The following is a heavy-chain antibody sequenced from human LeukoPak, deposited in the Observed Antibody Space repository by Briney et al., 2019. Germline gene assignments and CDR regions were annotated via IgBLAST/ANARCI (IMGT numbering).Heavy chain of an antibody. Sequence: ASEKVSCKASGYTFTSYAMHWVRQAPGQRLEWMGWISAYNGNTNYAQKLQGRVTMTTDTSTSTAYMELRSLRSDDTAVYYCATMYSSGWYPFDYWGQGTLVTVSS. V-gene: IGHV1-18*01. CDR2: ISAYNGNT. D-gene: IGHD6-19*01. J-gene: IGHJ4*02. CDR1: GYTFTSYA. CDR3: ATMYSSGWYPFDY.